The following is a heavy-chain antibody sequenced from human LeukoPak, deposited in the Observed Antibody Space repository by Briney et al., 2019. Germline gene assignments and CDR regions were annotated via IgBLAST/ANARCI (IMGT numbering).Heavy chain of an antibody. J-gene: IGHJ4*02. D-gene: IGHD3-10*01. Sequence: GGSLRLSCAASGFTFSNAWMSWVRQAPGKGLEWVGRIKSKTDGGTTDYAAPVKGRFTISRDDSKNTLYLQMNSLKTEDTAVYYCTASITMVRGAIINPYYFDYWGQGTLVTVSS. V-gene: IGHV3-15*01. CDR2: IKSKTDGGTT. CDR3: TASITMVRGAIINPYYFDY. CDR1: GFTFSNAW.